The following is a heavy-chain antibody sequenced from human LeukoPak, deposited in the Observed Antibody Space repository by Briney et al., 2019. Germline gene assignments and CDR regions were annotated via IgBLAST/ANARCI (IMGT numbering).Heavy chain of an antibody. Sequence: GGSLRLSCAASGFTFSTYSMNWVRQAPGKGLEWVSSISSSSSYIFCADSAKGRFTISRDNAKNSLYLQMNSLRAEDTAVYYCARGGLGNFDWGQGTLVTVSS. CDR1: GFTFSTYS. CDR3: ARGGLGNFD. J-gene: IGHJ4*02. D-gene: IGHD4-23*01. V-gene: IGHV3-21*01. CDR2: ISSSSSYI.